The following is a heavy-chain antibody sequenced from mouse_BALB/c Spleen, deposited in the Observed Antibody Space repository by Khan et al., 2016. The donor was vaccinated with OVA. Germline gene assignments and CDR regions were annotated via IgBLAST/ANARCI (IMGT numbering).Heavy chain of an antibody. Sequence: VKLMESGPGLVQPSQSLSITCTVSGFSLTSYGVHWVRQSPGKGLEWLGVIWSGESTDYNAAFISRLSISKDNSKSQVFFKMNSLQANDTAIYYCARIFIGTTDYAMDYWGQGTSVTVSS. V-gene: IGHV2-2*02. CDR3: ARIFIGTTDYAMDY. J-gene: IGHJ4*01. D-gene: IGHD2-14*01. CDR1: GFSLTSYG. CDR2: IWSGEST.